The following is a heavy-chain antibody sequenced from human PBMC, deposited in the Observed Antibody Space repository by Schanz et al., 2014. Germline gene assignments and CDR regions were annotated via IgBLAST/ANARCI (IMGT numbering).Heavy chain of an antibody. V-gene: IGHV4-39*02. CDR3: AREWSSFDY. D-gene: IGHD3-10*01. CDR1: GGSITRKTYY. Sequence: QLELQESGPGLVKPSETLSLTCTVSGGSITRKTYYWGWIRQPPGKGLEWIGNMYYSGSTYYNPSLKSRATISVDTSKNQFSLTLTSVTDADTAVYYCAREWSSFDYWGQGALVSVSS. CDR2: MYYSGST. J-gene: IGHJ4*02.